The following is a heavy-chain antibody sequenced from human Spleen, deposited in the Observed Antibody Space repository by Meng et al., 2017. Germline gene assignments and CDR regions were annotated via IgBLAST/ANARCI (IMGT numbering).Heavy chain of an antibody. CDR1: GFTFSDFA. Sequence: GESLKISCTASGFTFSDFAMHWVRQAPGKGLEWVAYINQDGSEKYYVDSVKGRFTISRDNAKNSLYLQMNSLRAEDTAVYYCARGQTTVTYFDYWGQGTRVTGSS. D-gene: IGHD4-17*01. V-gene: IGHV3-7*01. J-gene: IGHJ4*02. CDR3: ARGQTTVTYFDY. CDR2: INQDGSEK.